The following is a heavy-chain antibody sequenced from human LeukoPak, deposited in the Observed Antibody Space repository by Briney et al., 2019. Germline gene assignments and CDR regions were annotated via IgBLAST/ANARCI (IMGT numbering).Heavy chain of an antibody. CDR2: INSDGSST. V-gene: IGHV3-74*01. J-gene: IGHJ4*02. CDR3: ARGYCSSTSCPKAYYFDY. D-gene: IGHD2-2*01. CDR1: GFTFSSYW. Sequence: PGGSLRLSCAASGFTFSSYWMHWVRQAPGKGLVWVSRINSDGSSTSYADSVKGRFTISRDNAKNTLYLQMNSLRAEGTAVYYCARGYCSSTSCPKAYYFDYWGQGTLVTVSS.